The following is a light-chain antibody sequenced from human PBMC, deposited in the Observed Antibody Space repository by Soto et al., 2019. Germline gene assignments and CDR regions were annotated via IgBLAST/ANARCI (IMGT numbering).Light chain of an antibody. CDR3: QQYGSSPIT. CDR1: QSVSRNN. Sequence: EIVLTQSPDTLSLSPGERATLSCRASQSVSRNNLVWYQQRPGQPPRLLIYGASSRATGIPDRFSGSGSGTDFTLTISRLEPEDFAVYYCQQYGSSPITFGQGTRLEIK. V-gene: IGKV3-20*01. J-gene: IGKJ5*01. CDR2: GAS.